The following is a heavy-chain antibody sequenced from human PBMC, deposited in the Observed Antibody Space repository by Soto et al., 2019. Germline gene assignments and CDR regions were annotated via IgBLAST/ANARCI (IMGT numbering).Heavy chain of an antibody. D-gene: IGHD4-17*01. J-gene: IGHJ4*02. CDR3: ARSPSVTPNIDY. CDR2: FDPEDGET. CDR1: GYTLTELS. V-gene: IGHV1-24*01. Sequence: ASVKVSCKVSGYTLTELSMHWVRQAPGKGLEWMGGFDPEDGETIYAQKFQGRVTMTEDTSTDTAYMELSSLRSDDTAVYYCARSPSVTPNIDYWGQGTLVTVSS.